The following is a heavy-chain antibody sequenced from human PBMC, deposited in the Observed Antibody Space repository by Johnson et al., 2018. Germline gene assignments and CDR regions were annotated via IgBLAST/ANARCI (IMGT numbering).Heavy chain of an antibody. Sequence: QVQLVESGAEVKKPGSSVKVSCKSSGHTISNYVISWVRQAPGQGLEWMGGIIPVFGTGKYAQKFQGRVTITADASTSTVYLGMSILRSDAPAVYYCARPSPPHNGGLYGDAFAIGGHGTMVTVSS. V-gene: IGHV1-69*01. CDR2: IIPVFGTG. CDR1: GHTISNYV. CDR3: ARPSPPHNGGLYGDAFAI. D-gene: IGHD4-23*01. J-gene: IGHJ3*02.